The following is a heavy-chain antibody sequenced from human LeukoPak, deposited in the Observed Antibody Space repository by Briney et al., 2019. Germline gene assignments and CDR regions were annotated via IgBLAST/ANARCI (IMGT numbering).Heavy chain of an antibody. CDR3: ARPRRAERDEDF. V-gene: IGHV5-51*01. CDR2: INPGDTNI. J-gene: IGHJ4*02. D-gene: IGHD1-1*01. Sequence: GESLKICCKASGYSFANYWIGWVRQVPGKGLEWVAMINPGDTNIAYSPSFQAQVTISADRSISTAYLQWSSLKASDTAIYYCARPRRAERDEDFWGQGTLVTVSS. CDR1: GYSFANYW.